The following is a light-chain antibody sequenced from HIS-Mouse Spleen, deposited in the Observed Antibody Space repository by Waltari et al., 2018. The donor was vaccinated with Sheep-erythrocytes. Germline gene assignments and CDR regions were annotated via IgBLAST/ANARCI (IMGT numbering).Light chain of an antibody. V-gene: IGLV2-23*01. CDR2: EGS. J-gene: IGLJ3*02. CDR1: SRDVGSYNL. CDR3: CSYAGSSTPWV. Sequence: QSALTQPASVSGSPGQSITISCTGTSRDVGSYNLASWYQQHPGKAPKLMIYEGSKRPSGVSNRFYGSKSGNTASLTISGLQAEDEADYYCCSYAGSSTPWVFGGGTKLTVL.